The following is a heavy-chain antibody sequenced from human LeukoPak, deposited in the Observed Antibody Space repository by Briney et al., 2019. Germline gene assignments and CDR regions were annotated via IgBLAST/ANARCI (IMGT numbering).Heavy chain of an antibody. J-gene: IGHJ5*02. CDR3: ARDSREWELDGANWFDP. CDR1: GYTFTGYY. CDR2: INPNSGGT. V-gene: IGHV1-2*02. D-gene: IGHD1-26*01. Sequence: ASVKVSCKASGYTFTGYYMHWVRQAPGQGLEWMGWINPNSGGTNYAQKFQGRVTITADESTSTAYMELSSLRSEDTAVYYCARDSREWELDGANWFDPWGQGTLVTVSS.